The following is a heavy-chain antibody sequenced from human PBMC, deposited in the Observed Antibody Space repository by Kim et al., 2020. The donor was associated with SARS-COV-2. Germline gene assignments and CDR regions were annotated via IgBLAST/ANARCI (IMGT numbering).Heavy chain of an antibody. CDR3: SRASASGNLPDYFQQ. D-gene: IGHD4-4*01. Sequence: GGSLRLSCAASGFTFSSYAMSWVRQAPGKGLEWVSVIYSGGNSTYSADAVTGRFTISRDSSKNTLYLQMQILRAKNTAVDYCSRASASGNLPDYFQQWG. CDR2: IYSGGNST. CDR1: GFTFSSYA. J-gene: IGHJ1*01. V-gene: IGHV3-23*03.